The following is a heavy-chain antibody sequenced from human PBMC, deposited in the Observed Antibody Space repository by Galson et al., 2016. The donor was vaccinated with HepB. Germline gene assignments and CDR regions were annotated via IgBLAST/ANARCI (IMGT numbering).Heavy chain of an antibody. V-gene: IGHV1-18*01. CDR1: GYTFTTYG. CDR3: AKLTENYYDSSGYFDY. Sequence: SVKVSCKASGYTFTTYGISWVRQAPGQGLEWMGWISAYNGDTNYAQKLQGRVTMTTDTSTSTAYMALRSLRSDDTAVYYCAKLTENYYDSSGYFDYWGQGTLVTVSS. CDR2: ISAYNGDT. J-gene: IGHJ4*02. D-gene: IGHD3-22*01.